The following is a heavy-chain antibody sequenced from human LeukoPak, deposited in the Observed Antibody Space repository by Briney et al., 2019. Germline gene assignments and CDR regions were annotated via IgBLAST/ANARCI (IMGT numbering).Heavy chain of an antibody. CDR2: ISAYNGNT. CDR1: GYTFTSYG. J-gene: IGHJ4*02. V-gene: IGHV1-18*01. D-gene: IGHD6-13*01. Sequence: ASVKVSCKASGYTFTSYGISWVRQAPGQGLEWMGWISAYNGNTNYAQKLQGRVTMTTDTSTSTAYMELRSLRSDDTAVYYRARDGFIAAAGILDYWGQGTLVTVSS. CDR3: ARDGFIAAAGILDY.